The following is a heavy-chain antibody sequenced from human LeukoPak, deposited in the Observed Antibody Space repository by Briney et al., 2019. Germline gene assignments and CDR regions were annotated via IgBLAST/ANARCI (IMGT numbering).Heavy chain of an antibody. D-gene: IGHD2-8*01. CDR3: ARERHCTNGERYKGGFDY. V-gene: IGHV4-59*01. J-gene: IGHJ4*02. Sequence: PSETLSLTCTVSGGSISSYYWSWIRQPPGKGLEWIGYIYYSGSTNYNPSLKSRVAISVDTSKNQFSLKLSSVTAADTAVYYCARERHCTNGERYKGGFDYWGQGTLVTVSS. CDR2: IYYSGST. CDR1: GGSISSYY.